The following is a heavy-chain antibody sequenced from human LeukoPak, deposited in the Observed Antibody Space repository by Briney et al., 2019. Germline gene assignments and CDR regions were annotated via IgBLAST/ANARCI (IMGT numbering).Heavy chain of an antibody. CDR2: INWNGDST. J-gene: IGHJ3*02. CDR3: AKGVRITMVRGAFDI. V-gene: IGHV3-20*04. Sequence: GGSLRLSCAASGFTFDDHGMTWVRQAPGKGLEWVSGINWNGDSTVYADSVKGRFTISRDNAKNSLYLQMNSLRAEDTALYYCAKGVRITMVRGAFDIWGQGTMVTVSS. CDR1: GFTFDDHG. D-gene: IGHD3-10*01.